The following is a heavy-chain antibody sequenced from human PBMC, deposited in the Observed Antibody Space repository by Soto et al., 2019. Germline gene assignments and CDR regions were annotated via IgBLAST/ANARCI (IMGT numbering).Heavy chain of an antibody. CDR3: AKGSCSGGSCYPHLES. CDR1: GFTFSSYA. D-gene: IGHD2-15*01. V-gene: IGHV3-23*01. Sequence: EVQLLESGGGLVQPGGSLRLSCAASGFTFSSYAMSWARQAPGKGLEWVSGISGSGISTNYADSVKGRFTISRDNSKNTLYLQMNSLRAEDTAVYYCAKGSCSGGSCYPHLESWGHGTLVNVSS. CDR2: ISGSGIST. J-gene: IGHJ4*03.